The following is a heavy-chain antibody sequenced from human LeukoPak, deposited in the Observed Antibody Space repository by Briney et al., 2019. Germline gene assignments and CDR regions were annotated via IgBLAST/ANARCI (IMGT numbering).Heavy chain of an antibody. Sequence: PGGSLRLSCAASGFTFDDYAMHWVRQAPGKGLEWVSLISGDGGSTYYADSVKGRFTISRDNSKNSLYLQMNSLRTEDTALYCCAKIGYGDREFDYWGQGTLVTVSS. V-gene: IGHV3-43*02. J-gene: IGHJ4*02. CDR1: GFTFDDYA. CDR3: AKIGYGDREFDY. D-gene: IGHD4-17*01. CDR2: ISGDGGST.